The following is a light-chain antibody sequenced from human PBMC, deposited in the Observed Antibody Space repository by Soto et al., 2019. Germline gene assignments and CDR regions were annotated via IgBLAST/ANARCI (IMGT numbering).Light chain of an antibody. CDR3: QQYYGYS. CDR1: QSITSW. J-gene: IGKJ3*01. Sequence: DIQMTQSPSTLSASVGDRVTITCRTSQSITSWLAWYQQKPGKARQLRSYSATNLASGVPSRFSVSGSGTEFTTTVSSLQPDDFAAYYCQQYYGYSFGPGTNVDI. V-gene: IGKV1-5*01. CDR2: SAT.